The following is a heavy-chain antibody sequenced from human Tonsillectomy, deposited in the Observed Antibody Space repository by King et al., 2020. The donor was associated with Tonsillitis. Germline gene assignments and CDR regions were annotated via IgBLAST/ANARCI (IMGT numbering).Heavy chain of an antibody. D-gene: IGHD6-19*01. J-gene: IGHJ6*02. CDR2: ISFDGSYT. V-gene: IGHV3-30-3*01. CDR3: ARDVEAVCFDA. Sequence: VQLVESGGGVVQPGRSLRLSCAASGFTFNSYLMHWVRQAPGKGLEWVAVISFDGSYTYYVDSVKGRFTISRDNSKNSLYLQMNSLRPEDTAVYYCARDVEAVCFDAWGQGTTVTVSS. CDR1: GFTFNSYL.